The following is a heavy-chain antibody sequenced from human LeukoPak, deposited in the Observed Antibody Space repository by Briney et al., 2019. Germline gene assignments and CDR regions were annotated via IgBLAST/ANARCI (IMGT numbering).Heavy chain of an antibody. CDR1: GFTFSNAW. Sequence: GGSLRLSCAASGFTFSNAWMNWVRQAPGKGLEWVSAISGSGGSTYYADSVKGRFTISRDNSKNTLYLQMNSLRAEDTAVYYCAKLQSTVTPPLWGQGTLVTVSS. V-gene: IGHV3-23*01. CDR2: ISGSGGST. CDR3: AKLQSTVTPPL. J-gene: IGHJ4*02. D-gene: IGHD4-17*01.